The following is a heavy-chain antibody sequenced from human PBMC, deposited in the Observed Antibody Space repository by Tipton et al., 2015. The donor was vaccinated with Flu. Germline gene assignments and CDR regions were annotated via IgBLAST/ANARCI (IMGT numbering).Heavy chain of an antibody. D-gene: IGHD6-19*01. CDR1: GFTFSNYC. CDR3: ARGYTPLAGADVFDP. V-gene: IGHV3-21*01. CDR2: ISSSSTYI. Sequence: CAASGFTFSNYCMHWVRQTPGKGLEWVSSISSSSTYIYYADSVKGRFTISRDDAEKSLYLEMNSLRAEDTAEYYCARGYTPLAGADVFDPWGRGTLVTVSS. J-gene: IGHJ5*02.